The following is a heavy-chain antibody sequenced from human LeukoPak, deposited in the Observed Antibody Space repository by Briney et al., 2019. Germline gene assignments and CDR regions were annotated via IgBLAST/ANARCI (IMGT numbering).Heavy chain of an antibody. J-gene: IGHJ4*02. Sequence: GGSLRLSCAASGFTFSNYAMHWVRQAPGKGLERVAVISYDGNNKYFPDSVKGRFTISRDNSKNTLYLQMNSLRAEDTAVYYCARAPDSSGYQHYFDYWGQGTLVTVSS. CDR3: ARAPDSSGYQHYFDY. V-gene: IGHV3-30*04. CDR2: ISYDGNNK. D-gene: IGHD3-22*01. CDR1: GFTFSNYA.